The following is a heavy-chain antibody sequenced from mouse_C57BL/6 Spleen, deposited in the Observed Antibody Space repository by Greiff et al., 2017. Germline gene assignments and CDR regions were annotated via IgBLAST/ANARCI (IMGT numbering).Heavy chain of an antibody. CDR1: GYTFTSYW. D-gene: IGHD1-1*01. Sequence: QVQLQQPGAELVKPGASVKLSCKASGYTFTSYWMHWVKQRPGQGLEWIGMIHPTSGSTNYNEKFKSKATLTVDKSSSTAYMQLSSLTSEDSAVYYCARTGYDYGSSYDFDYWGQGTTLTVSA. CDR2: IHPTSGST. CDR3: ARTGYDYGSSYDFDY. V-gene: IGHV1-64*01. J-gene: IGHJ2*01.